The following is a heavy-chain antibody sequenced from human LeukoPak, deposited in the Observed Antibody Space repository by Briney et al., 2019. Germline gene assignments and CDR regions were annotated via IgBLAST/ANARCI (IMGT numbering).Heavy chain of an antibody. CDR1: GFAFSDYT. D-gene: IGHD3-16*01. J-gene: IGHJ4*02. Sequence: GGSLRLSCAASGFAFSDYTMTWVRQAPGKGLEWVSCISTSSSYIYYADSLQGRFTVSRDNIENSLFLQMNSLIAEDTAVYYCARVSISGGGVDYWGQGTLVTVPS. CDR2: ISTSSSYI. V-gene: IGHV3-21*01. CDR3: ARVSISGGGVDY.